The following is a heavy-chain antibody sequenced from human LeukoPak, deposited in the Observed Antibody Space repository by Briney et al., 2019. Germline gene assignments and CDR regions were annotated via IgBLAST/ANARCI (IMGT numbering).Heavy chain of an antibody. J-gene: IGHJ4*02. D-gene: IGHD2-15*01. CDR2: INHSGST. CDR1: GGSFSGYY. V-gene: IGHV4-34*01. CDR3: TRGLGYCSGGSCYEGGGFDY. Sequence: PSETLSLTCAVYGGSFSGYYRSWIRQPPGKGLEWIGEINHSGSTNYNPSLKSRVTISVDTSKNQFSLKLSSVTAADTAVYYCTRGLGYCSGGSCYEGGGFDYWGQGTLVTVSS.